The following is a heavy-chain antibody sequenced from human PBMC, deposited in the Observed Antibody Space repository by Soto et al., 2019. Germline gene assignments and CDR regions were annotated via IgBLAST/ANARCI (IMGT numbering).Heavy chain of an antibody. J-gene: IGHJ5*02. CDR2: IVPVLVVP. D-gene: IGHD1-1*01. CDR1: GDTFDDYT. V-gene: IGHV1-69*02. CDR3: ARVGRTTGTMSWWFDP. Sequence: QVQLVQSGSEVKKPGSSVKVSCKASGDTFDDYTLTWVRQAPGQGLEWMGRIVPVLVVPNYAQNFQGRLTITAEISTSTVYMELSSLRFEDTAVYYCARVGRTTGTMSWWFDPWGQGTLVTVSS.